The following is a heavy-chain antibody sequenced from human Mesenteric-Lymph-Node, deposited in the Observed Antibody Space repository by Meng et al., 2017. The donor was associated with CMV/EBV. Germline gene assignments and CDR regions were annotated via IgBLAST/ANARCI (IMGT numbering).Heavy chain of an antibody. J-gene: IGHJ4*02. V-gene: IGHV3-7*03. Sequence: GGSLRLSCAASGFTFSSYWMSWARQAPGKGLEWVANIKQDGSEKYYVDSVKGRFTISRDNAKNSLYLQMNSLRAEDTAVYYCAREYSGYDSYYFDYWGQGTLVTVSS. CDR3: AREYSGYDSYYFDY. CDR2: IKQDGSEK. CDR1: GFTFSSYW. D-gene: IGHD5-12*01.